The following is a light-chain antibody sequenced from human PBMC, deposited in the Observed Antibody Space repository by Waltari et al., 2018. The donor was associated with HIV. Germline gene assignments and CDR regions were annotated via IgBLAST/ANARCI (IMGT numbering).Light chain of an antibody. CDR2: GAS. Sequence: EIVMTQSPATLPVSPGERATLSCRASQSVSSNLAWYQQKAGQAPRLLLYGASTRATGIPARFSGSGPGTEFTLTISSLESEDFAIYYCQQYNNWPLTWTFGQGTKVEIK. J-gene: IGKJ1*01. V-gene: IGKV3-15*01. CDR1: QSVSSN. CDR3: QQYNNWPLTWT.